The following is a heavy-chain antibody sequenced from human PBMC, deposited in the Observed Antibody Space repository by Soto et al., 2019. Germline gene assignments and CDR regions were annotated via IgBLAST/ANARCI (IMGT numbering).Heavy chain of an antibody. CDR1: GGSISSYY. Sequence: QVQLQESGPGLVKPSETLSLTCTVSGGSISSYYWSWIRQPPGKGLEWIGYIYYSGSTNYNPSLKSRVTISVDTSKNQFSLKLSSVTAADTAVYYCAGTEVSQSTYYYYMDVWGKGTTVTVSS. J-gene: IGHJ6*03. D-gene: IGHD1-20*01. CDR3: AGTEVSQSTYYYYMDV. CDR2: IYYSGST. V-gene: IGHV4-59*01.